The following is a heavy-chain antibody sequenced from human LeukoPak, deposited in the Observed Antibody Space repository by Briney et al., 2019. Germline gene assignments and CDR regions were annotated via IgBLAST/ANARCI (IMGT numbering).Heavy chain of an antibody. V-gene: IGHV3-23*01. CDR3: AKAAYGDYAGAFDI. J-gene: IGHJ3*02. D-gene: IGHD4-17*01. CDR2: ISGSGAGK. CDR1: GFTLSTYA. Sequence: TGGSLRLSCAASGFTLSTYAMTWVRQAPGKGLEWVSSISGSGAGKFYAAPVKGRFTTSRDNSKNTLYVQMNSLRAEDTAVYYCAKAAYGDYAGAFDIWGQGTMVIVSS.